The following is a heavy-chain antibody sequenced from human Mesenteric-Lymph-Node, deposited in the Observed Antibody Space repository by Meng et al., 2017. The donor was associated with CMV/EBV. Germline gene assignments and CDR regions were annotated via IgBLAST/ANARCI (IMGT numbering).Heavy chain of an antibody. D-gene: IGHD5-12*01. V-gene: IGHV3-74*01. CDR1: GFTFSSYW. CDR3: ARDSDNYDPRGYYYYGMDV. Sequence: GGPLRLSCAASGFTFSSYWMHWVRQAPGKGLVWVSRINSDGSSTSYADSVKGRFTISRDNAKNTLYLQMNSLRAEDTAVYYCARDSDNYDPRGYYYYGMDVWGQGTTVTVSS. J-gene: IGHJ6*02. CDR2: INSDGSST.